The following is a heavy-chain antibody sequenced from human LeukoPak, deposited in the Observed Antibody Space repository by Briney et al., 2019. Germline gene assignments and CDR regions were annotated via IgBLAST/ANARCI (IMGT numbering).Heavy chain of an antibody. CDR1: GFTFSDYY. D-gene: IGHD2-2*01. V-gene: IGHV3-11*01. CDR3: AREDCSSTSCYTNAFDI. Sequence: GGSLRLSCAASGFTFSDYYMSWLRQAPGKGLEWVSYISSSGSTIYYADSVKGRFTISRDNAKNSLYLQMNSLRAEDTAVYYCAREDCSSTSCYTNAFDIWGQGTMVTVSS. J-gene: IGHJ3*02. CDR2: ISSSGSTI.